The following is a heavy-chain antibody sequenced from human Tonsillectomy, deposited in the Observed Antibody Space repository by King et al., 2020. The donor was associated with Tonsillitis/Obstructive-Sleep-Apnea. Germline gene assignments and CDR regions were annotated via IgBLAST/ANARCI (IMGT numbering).Heavy chain of an antibody. J-gene: IGHJ2*01. CDR2: ISGFNGNT. CDR3: ARAALRCYCDL. Sequence: VQLVESGAEVKKPGASVKVSCKASGYTFTSYGITWVRQAPGRGLEWMGWISGFNGNTNYAQKLQGRVTMTIDTSTNTAYMELRSLRSDDTAVYYCARAALRCYCDLWGRGTLLTVSS. CDR1: GYTFTSYG. D-gene: IGHD2-15*01. V-gene: IGHV1-18*01.